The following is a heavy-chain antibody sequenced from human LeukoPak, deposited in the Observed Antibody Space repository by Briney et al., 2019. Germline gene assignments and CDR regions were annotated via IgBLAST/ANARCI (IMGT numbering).Heavy chain of an antibody. CDR3: ARSKDILTGYCFDY. CDR1: GGSISSYY. Sequence: SETLSLTCTVSGGSISSYYWSWIRQPPGKGLEWIGYIYYSGSTKYNPSLKSRVAISVDTSKKQFSLKLSSVTAADTAVYYCARSKDILTGYCFDYWGQGTLVTVSS. V-gene: IGHV4-59*01. J-gene: IGHJ4*02. CDR2: IYYSGST. D-gene: IGHD3-9*01.